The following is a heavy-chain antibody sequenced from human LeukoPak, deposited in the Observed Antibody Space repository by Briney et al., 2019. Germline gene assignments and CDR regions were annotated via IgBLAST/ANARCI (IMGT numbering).Heavy chain of an antibody. CDR2: IYYSGST. CDR1: GGSISSSIYY. V-gene: IGHV4-39*01. Sequence: PSETLSLTSTVSGGSISSSIYYWGWIRQPPGKGLEWIGSIYYSGSTYYNPSLKSRVTISVDTSKNQFSLKLSSVTAADTAVYYCASLIPYSSRINDYWGQGTLVTVSS. CDR3: ASLIPYSSRINDY. D-gene: IGHD6-13*01. J-gene: IGHJ4*02.